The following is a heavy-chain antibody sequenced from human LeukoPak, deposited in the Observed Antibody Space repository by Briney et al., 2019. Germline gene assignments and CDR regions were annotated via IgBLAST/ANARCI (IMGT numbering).Heavy chain of an antibody. CDR2: INHSGST. D-gene: IGHD3-3*01. J-gene: IGHJ4*02. V-gene: IGHV4-34*01. Sequence: SETLSLTCGVYGGSFSGYYWSWIRQPPGKGLEWIGEINHSGSTNYNPSLKSRVNISIDTSKIQFSLNLSSVTAADTAVYYCARGLASGYPPIPFDYWGQGTLVTVSS. CDR1: GGSFSGYY. CDR3: ARGLASGYPPIPFDY.